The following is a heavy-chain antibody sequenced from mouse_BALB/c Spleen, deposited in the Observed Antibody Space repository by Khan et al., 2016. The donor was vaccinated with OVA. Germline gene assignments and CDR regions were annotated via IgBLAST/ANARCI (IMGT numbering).Heavy chain of an antibody. D-gene: IGHD2-2*01. V-gene: IGHV14-3*02. CDR3: ARNDGYDVDY. J-gene: IGHJ2*01. Sequence: VQLQQSGAELVKSGASVKLSCTASGFNIKDTYLHWVKQRPEPGLEWIGRLDPATGTTPYDPKFQGTATLPPDTSSNTAYLQLISLTSEDTAVYYCARNDGYDVDYWGQGTTLTVSA. CDR2: LDPATGTT. CDR1: GFNIKDTY.